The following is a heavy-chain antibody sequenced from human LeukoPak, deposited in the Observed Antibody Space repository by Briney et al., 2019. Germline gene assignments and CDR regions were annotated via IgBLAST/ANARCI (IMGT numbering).Heavy chain of an antibody. CDR2: INHSGST. J-gene: IGHJ5*02. CDR1: GGSFSGYY. Sequence: PSEILSLTCAVYGGSFSGYYWSWIRQPPGKGLEWIGEINHSGSTNYNPSLKSRVTISVDTSKNQFSLKLSSVTAADTAVYYCARVDIVVVVAATRVVYWFDPWGQGTLVTVSS. V-gene: IGHV4-34*01. CDR3: ARVDIVVVVAATRVVYWFDP. D-gene: IGHD2-15*01.